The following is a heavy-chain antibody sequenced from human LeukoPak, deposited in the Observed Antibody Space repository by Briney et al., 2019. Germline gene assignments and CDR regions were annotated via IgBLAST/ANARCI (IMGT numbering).Heavy chain of an antibody. V-gene: IGHV3-7*03. D-gene: IGHD2-2*01. J-gene: IGHJ4*02. CDR3: ARDLGYCSSTSCTYYFDY. CDR2: IKEDGSEK. Sequence: PGGSLRLSCAASGLNFSSRWMNWVRQAPGQGLEWVASIKEDGSEKHYVDSVKGRFTISRDNGKNSLYLQMNSLRAEDTAVYYCARDLGYCSSTSCTYYFDYWGQGTLVTVSS. CDR1: GLNFSSRW.